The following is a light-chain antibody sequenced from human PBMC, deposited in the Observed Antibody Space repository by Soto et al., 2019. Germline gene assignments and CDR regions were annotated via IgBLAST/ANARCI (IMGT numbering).Light chain of an antibody. V-gene: IGKV3-15*01. Sequence: ETLMTQSPATLSVSPGERATLSCRASQSVNNNLAWYQQKLGQAPRVLIYGASTRATGVPARFSGSGSGTEFTLSISSLEPEDFAVYYCQQYGTSPPLTFGGGTKVDIK. CDR2: GAS. CDR3: QQYGTSPPLT. J-gene: IGKJ4*01. CDR1: QSVNNN.